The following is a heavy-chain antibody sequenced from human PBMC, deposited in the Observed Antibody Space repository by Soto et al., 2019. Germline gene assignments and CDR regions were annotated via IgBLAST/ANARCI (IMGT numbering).Heavy chain of an antibody. J-gene: IGHJ6*02. D-gene: IGHD6-19*01. CDR3: ARRDSSGWYGYYYYGMDV. V-gene: IGHV3-74*01. Sequence: GGSLRLSCAASGFTFSSYWMHWVRQAPGKGLVWVSRINSDGSSTSYADSVKGRFTISRDNAKNTLYLQMNSLRAKGTAVYYCARRDSSGWYGYYYYGMDVWGQGTTVTVSS. CDR2: INSDGSST. CDR1: GFTFSSYW.